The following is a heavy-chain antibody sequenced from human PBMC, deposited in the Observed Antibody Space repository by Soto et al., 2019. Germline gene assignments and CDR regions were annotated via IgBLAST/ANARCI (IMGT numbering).Heavy chain of an antibody. CDR3: GRDEVRNGVGV. V-gene: IGHV3-7*01. CDR2: IKADGSEK. CDR1: QVSFNRSW. Sequence: GGTLKIGRAASQVSFNRSWMSWVRQAPGKGLEWVANIKADGSEKRYVDSVKGRFTISRDNAKNSVYLQMNSLRVEDTALYYCGRDEVRNGVGVWGQGT. J-gene: IGHJ6*02.